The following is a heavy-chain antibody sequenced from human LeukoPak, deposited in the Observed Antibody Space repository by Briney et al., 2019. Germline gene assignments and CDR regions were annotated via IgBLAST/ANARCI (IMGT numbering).Heavy chain of an antibody. Sequence: GGSLRLSCAASGFTFSSYSMNWVRQAPGKGLEWVSSISSSSSYIYYADSVKGRFTISRDNAKNSLYLQMNNLRAEDTAVYYCARDPGQYYSILTGYSDYWGQETLVTVSS. CDR1: GFTFSSYS. V-gene: IGHV3-21*01. D-gene: IGHD3-9*01. CDR3: ARDPGQYYSILTGYSDY. CDR2: ISSSSSYI. J-gene: IGHJ4*02.